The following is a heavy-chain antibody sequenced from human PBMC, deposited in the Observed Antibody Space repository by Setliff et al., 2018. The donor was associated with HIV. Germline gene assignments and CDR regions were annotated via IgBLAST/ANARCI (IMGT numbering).Heavy chain of an antibody. D-gene: IGHD3-10*01. Sequence: SETLSLTCTVSGSSISSNYYWAWIRQAPGKGLEWIGCIDASANTYYIPSLKSRATISIDTSKNQLSLKLRSVTAADTAVYYCARLWFGELLYDYWGQGTLVTVSS. V-gene: IGHV4-38-2*02. J-gene: IGHJ4*02. CDR3: ARLWFGELLYDY. CDR2: IDASANT. CDR1: GSSISSNYY.